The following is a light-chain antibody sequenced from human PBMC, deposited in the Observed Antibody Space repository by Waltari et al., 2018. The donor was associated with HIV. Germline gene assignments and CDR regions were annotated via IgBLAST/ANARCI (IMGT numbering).Light chain of an antibody. CDR3: CSYASTTDTYVV. V-gene: IGLV2-23*02. CDR1: SSDVWSYHL. CDR2: EVS. J-gene: IGLJ2*01. Sequence: QSDLTQPASVSGSPGQSITIPCTGTSSDVWSYHLLSWYQQTPGKAPKLIIYEVSKRPSGVSNRFSGSKSGSTASLTISGLQPEDEADYCCCSYASTTDTYVVFGGGTKLTVL.